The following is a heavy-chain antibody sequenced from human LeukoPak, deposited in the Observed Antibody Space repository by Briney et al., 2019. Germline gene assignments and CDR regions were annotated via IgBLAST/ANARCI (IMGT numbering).Heavy chain of an antibody. V-gene: IGHV3-74*01. CDR3: ARRGGGSLPYYYYYMDV. CDR2: INSDGSST. J-gene: IGHJ6*03. CDR1: GFTFSSYW. Sequence: GGSLRLSCAASGFTFSSYWMHWVRQAPGKGLVWVSRINSDGSSTSYADSVKGRFTISRDNAKNSLYLQMNSLRAEDTAVYYCARRGGGSLPYYYYYMDVWGKGTTVTVSS. D-gene: IGHD2-15*01.